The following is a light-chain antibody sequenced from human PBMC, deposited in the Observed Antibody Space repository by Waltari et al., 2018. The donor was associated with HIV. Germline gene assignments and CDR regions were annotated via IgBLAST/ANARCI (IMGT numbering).Light chain of an antibody. V-gene: IGLV5-45*02. J-gene: IGLJ1*01. CDR2: YKSDSDK. CDR1: SGINVGTYR. Sequence: QAVLTQPSSLSASPGASASLTCTLRSGINVGTYRIYWYQQKPGSPPQYLLRYKSDSDKQQGSGVPSRFSGSKDASANAGILLISGLQSEDEADYYCQSYDVALGGFYLFGTGTTVTVL. CDR3: QSYDVALGGFYL.